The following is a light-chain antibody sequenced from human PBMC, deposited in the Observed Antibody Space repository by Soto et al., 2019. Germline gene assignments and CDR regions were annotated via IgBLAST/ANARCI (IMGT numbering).Light chain of an antibody. CDR3: QQYGSALQT. J-gene: IGKJ1*01. CDR2: GAS. V-gene: IGKV3-20*01. CDR1: QSVRSNF. Sequence: EIVLTQPPGTLSLSPGERVTLSCRASQSVRSNFLAWYQQRPGQAPRLLIYGASSRATGIPDRFSGSGSGTDFTLIISRLEPEDCAVYYCQQYGSALQTFGQGTKVEIK.